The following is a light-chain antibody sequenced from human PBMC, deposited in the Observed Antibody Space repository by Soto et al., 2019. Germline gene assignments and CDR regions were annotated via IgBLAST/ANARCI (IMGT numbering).Light chain of an antibody. CDR2: KAS. Sequence: DIQMTQSPSTLSASVGDRVTITCRASQSISSWLAWYQQKPGKAPKLLIYKASSLERGVPSRFSGSGSGTEFTLTISSLQPDDFATYYCQQYNSYSYTFGQGTKLETK. CDR1: QSISSW. V-gene: IGKV1-5*03. J-gene: IGKJ2*01. CDR3: QQYNSYSYT.